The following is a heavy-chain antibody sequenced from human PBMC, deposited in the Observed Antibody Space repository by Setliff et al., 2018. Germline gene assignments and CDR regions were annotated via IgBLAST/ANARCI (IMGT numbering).Heavy chain of an antibody. CDR1: GGTFSSYG. J-gene: IGHJ6*03. V-gene: IGHV1-69*05. CDR3: AREGVDTRSSTDYRYYMDV. Sequence: ASVKVSCKASGGTFSSYGVSWVRQAPGQGLEWMGGTLPMFGSTNYAQKFQGRVTIMTDESTSTAYMEVSSLRYEDTAVYYCAREGVDTRSSTDYRYYMDVWGKGTTVTVSS. CDR2: TLPMFGST. D-gene: IGHD2-15*01.